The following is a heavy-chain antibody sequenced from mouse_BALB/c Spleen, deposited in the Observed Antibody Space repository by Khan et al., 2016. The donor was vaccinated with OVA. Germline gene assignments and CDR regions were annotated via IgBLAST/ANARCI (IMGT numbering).Heavy chain of an antibody. CDR2: IWSDGST. CDR3: ARQPYYHYNIMDY. J-gene: IGHJ4*01. Sequence: QVQLKESGPGLVAPSQSLSITCTISGFSLTSYGVHWVRQHPGKGLEWLVVIWSDGSTTYNSALKSRLTISKDNSKNQVFLKMNSLQTDDTAVYFCARQPYYHYNIMDYWGQGTSVTVSS. CDR1: GFSLTSYG. V-gene: IGHV2-6-1*01. D-gene: IGHD2-10*01.